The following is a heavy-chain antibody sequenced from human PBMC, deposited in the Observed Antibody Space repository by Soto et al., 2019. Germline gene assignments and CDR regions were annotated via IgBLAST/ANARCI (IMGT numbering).Heavy chain of an antibody. CDR1: GGTFSSYA. CDR2: VIPIFGTA. CDR3: ASPMRRGYSYGRFDY. J-gene: IGHJ4*02. D-gene: IGHD5-18*01. V-gene: IGHV1-69*13. Sequence: SVKVSCKASGGTFSSYASSWGRQAPGQGLEWMGGVIPIFGTANYAQKFQGRVTITADESTSTAYMELSSLRSEDTAVYYCASPMRRGYSYGRFDYWGQGTLVTVSP.